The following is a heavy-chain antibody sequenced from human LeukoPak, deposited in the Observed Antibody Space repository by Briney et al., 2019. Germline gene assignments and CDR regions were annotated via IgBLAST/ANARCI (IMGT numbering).Heavy chain of an antibody. J-gene: IGHJ5*02. V-gene: IGHV3-48*03. D-gene: IGHD2-21*02. Sequence: GGSLRLSCAASGFTFRSYEMNWVRQAPGKGLEWVSYISSGGSTIYYADSVKGRFTISRDNAKNSLYLQMNSLRVEDTAVYYCAREVADCGGDCLAPWGQGTLVTVSS. CDR3: AREVADCGGDCLAP. CDR2: ISSGGSTI. CDR1: GFTFRSYE.